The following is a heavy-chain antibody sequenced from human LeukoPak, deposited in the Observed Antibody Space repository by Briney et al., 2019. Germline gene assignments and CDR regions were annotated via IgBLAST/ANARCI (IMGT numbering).Heavy chain of an antibody. CDR3: AREVTPYY. V-gene: IGHV3-7*01. Sequence: GGSLRLSCAPSGFTFTSYWMGWVRQSPVKGLEWVANIKQDGSEKYYVDSVKGRFTISRDNAKNSLYLQMNSLRAEDTAVYYCAREVTPYYWGQGTLVTVSS. J-gene: IGHJ4*01. CDR2: IKQDGSEK. D-gene: IGHD2-21*02. CDR1: GFTFTSYW.